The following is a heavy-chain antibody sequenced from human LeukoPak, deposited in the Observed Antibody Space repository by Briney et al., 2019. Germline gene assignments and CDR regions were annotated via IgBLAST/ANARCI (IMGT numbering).Heavy chain of an antibody. CDR3: ASGYCSSTSCYTNNY. CDR2: INPNSGGT. J-gene: IGHJ4*02. Sequence: GASVKVSCKASGYTFTGYYMHWVRQAPGQGLEWMGRINPNSGGTNYAQKFQGRVTMTRDTSISTAYMELSRLRSDDTAVYYCASGYCSSTSCYTNNYWGQGTLVTVSS. D-gene: IGHD2-2*02. V-gene: IGHV1-2*06. CDR1: GYTFTGYY.